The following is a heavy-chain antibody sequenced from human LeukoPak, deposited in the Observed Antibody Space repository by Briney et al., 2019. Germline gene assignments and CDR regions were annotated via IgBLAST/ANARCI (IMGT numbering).Heavy chain of an antibody. D-gene: IGHD6-19*01. J-gene: IGHJ6*03. V-gene: IGHV4-61*02. CDR1: GGSISSGSYY. Sequence: PSETLSLTCTVSGGSISSGSYYWSWIRQPAGKGLEWIGRIYTSGSTNYNPSRKSRFTIRVYTTKNQFSLKLSSVTAADTAVYYCATSSGWPDYYYYYMDVWGKGTTVTVSS. CDR2: IYTSGST. CDR3: ATSSGWPDYYYYYMDV.